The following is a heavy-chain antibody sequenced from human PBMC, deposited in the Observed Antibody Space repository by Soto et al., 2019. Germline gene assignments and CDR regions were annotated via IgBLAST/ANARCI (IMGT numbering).Heavy chain of an antibody. D-gene: IGHD2-2*01. CDR2: ISWNSGTM. CDR3: AKGFCSSTRCLTYSYMDV. CDR1: GFSFDEYA. Sequence: EVQLVESGGGLVQPGRSLRLSCEASGFSFDEYAMHWVRQAPGKGLEWVSGISWNSGTMGYGDSVKGRFTISRDNAKNSIYLQMNSLRAEDTALYYCAKGFCSSTRCLTYSYMDVWGKGTTVTVSS. J-gene: IGHJ6*03. V-gene: IGHV3-9*01.